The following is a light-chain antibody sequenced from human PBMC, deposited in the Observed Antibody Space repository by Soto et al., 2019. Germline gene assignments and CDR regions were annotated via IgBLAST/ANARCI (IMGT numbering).Light chain of an antibody. J-gene: IGKJ1*01. CDR3: QQYSASTPWT. CDR1: PSVDVW. Sequence: DIQMTQSPSTLSASVGDRVTIPCRASPSVDVWLAWFQQKPGKAPKVLIPKESRLDSGVPSRFSSSGSGTEFTLTISRLQPDDFATYDCQQYSASTPWTFGQGTKVEIK. CDR2: KES. V-gene: IGKV1-5*03.